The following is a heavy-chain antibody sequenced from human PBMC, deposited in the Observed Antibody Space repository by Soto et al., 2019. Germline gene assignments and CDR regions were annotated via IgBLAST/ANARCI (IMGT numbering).Heavy chain of an antibody. V-gene: IGHV1-2*04. Sequence: GASVKVCCKASGYTFTGYYMHWVRQAPGQGLEWMGWINPNSGGTNYAQKFQGWVTMTRDTSISTAYMELSRLRSDDTAVYYCARVYSSGWYKLGRDAFDIWGQGTMVTVSS. CDR3: ARVYSSGWYKLGRDAFDI. D-gene: IGHD6-19*01. CDR2: INPNSGGT. CDR1: GYTFTGYY. J-gene: IGHJ3*02.